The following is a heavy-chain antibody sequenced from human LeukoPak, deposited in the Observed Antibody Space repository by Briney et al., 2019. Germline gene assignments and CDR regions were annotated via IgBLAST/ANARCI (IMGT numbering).Heavy chain of an antibody. J-gene: IGHJ4*02. Sequence: GGSLRLSCAASGFIFRHNWMSWVRQAPGKGLEWVSDISGTGANTYYADSVKGRFTISRDNSKNTLYLQMNSLRGEDTAVYSCAKRYGLGSSPFDYWGQGALVTVSS. CDR2: ISGTGANT. CDR3: AKRYGLGSSPFDY. D-gene: IGHD3-10*01. V-gene: IGHV3-23*01. CDR1: GFIFRHNW.